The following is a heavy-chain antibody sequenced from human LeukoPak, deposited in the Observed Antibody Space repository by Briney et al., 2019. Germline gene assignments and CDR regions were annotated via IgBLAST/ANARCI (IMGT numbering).Heavy chain of an antibody. CDR1: GYTFTDYY. CDR2: INPSGGST. CDR3: ARDATMIVVVITGAEYFQH. V-gene: IGHV1-46*01. D-gene: IGHD3-22*01. J-gene: IGHJ1*01. Sequence: GASVKVSCKASGYTFTDYYMHWVRQAPGQGLEWMGIINPSGGSTSYAQKFQGRVTMTRDTSTSTVYMELSSLRSEDTAVYYCARDATMIVVVITGAEYFQHWGQGTLVTVSS.